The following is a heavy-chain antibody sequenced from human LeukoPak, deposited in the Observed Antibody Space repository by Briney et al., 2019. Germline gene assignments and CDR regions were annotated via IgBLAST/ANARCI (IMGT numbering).Heavy chain of an antibody. Sequence: SETLSLTCAVYGGSFSGYYWSWIRQPRGKGLEWIGEINHSGSTNYNPSLKSRVTISVDTSKNQFSLKLSSVTAADTAVYYCARGSSTVTPYYYMDVWGKGTTVTVSS. J-gene: IGHJ6*03. CDR1: GGSFSGYY. V-gene: IGHV4-34*01. CDR3: ARGSSTVTPYYYMDV. CDR2: INHSGST. D-gene: IGHD4-17*01.